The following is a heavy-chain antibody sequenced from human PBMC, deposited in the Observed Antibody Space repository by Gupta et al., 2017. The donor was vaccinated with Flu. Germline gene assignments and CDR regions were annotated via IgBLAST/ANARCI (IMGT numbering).Heavy chain of an antibody. Sequence: QVQLQESGPGLVRPSQTLSLTCTVSGGSVSSGSYYWNWIRQPAGEGLEWIGRIYINGNTNYNPSLRSRITISLDTSKNQFSLKLSSVTAADTALYYCAREGISAAGTTGAFDYWGQGALVTVSS. J-gene: IGHJ4*02. D-gene: IGHD6-25*01. V-gene: IGHV4-61*02. CDR1: GGSVSSGSYY. CDR2: IYINGNT. CDR3: AREGISAAGTTGAFDY.